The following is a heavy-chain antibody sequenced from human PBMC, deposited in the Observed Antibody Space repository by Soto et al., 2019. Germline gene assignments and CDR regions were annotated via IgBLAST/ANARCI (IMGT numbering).Heavy chain of an antibody. CDR2: IYHSGST. CDR3: ARVPDR. J-gene: IGHJ5*02. CDR1: GGSISSGGYS. Sequence: SETLSLTCAVSGGSISSGGYSWSLIRQPPGKGLEWIGYIYHSGSTYYNPSLKSRVTISVGRSKNQFSLKLSSVTAADTAVYYCARVPDRWGQGTLVTVSS. D-gene: IGHD2-2*01. V-gene: IGHV4-30-2*01.